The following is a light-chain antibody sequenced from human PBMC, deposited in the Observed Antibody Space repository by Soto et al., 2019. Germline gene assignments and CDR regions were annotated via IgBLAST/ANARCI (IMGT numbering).Light chain of an antibody. CDR3: QQYNSYWT. V-gene: IGKV1-5*01. J-gene: IGKJ1*01. CDR2: DPS. CDR1: QSISSW. Sequence: DIQMTQSPSTLSASVGDRVTITCRASQSISSWLAWYQQKPGKAPKLLIYDPSSLESGVPSRFSGSGSGTEFTLTISSLPPDDFATYYCQQYNSYWTFGQGTTVEI.